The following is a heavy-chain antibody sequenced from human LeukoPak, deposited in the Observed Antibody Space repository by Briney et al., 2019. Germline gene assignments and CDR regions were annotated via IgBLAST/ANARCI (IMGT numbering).Heavy chain of an antibody. D-gene: IGHD6-19*01. CDR1: GGTFSSYA. CDR3: ARVPGIAVADVGYYYGMDV. V-gene: IGHV1-69*13. Sequence: GASVKVSCKASGGTFSSYAISWVRQAPGQGLEWMGGIIPIFGTANYAQEFQGRVTITADESTSTAYMELSSLRSEDTAVYYCARVPGIAVADVGYYYGMDVWGQGTTVTVSS. CDR2: IIPIFGTA. J-gene: IGHJ6*02.